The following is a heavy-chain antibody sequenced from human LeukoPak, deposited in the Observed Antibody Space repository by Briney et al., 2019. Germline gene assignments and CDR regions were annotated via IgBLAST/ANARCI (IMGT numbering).Heavy chain of an antibody. CDR1: GFTFSSYS. V-gene: IGHV3-48*01. CDR3: GRVLHNRNYDGSIYYGY. CDR2: ISSSSSTI. D-gene: IGHD3-22*01. Sequence: GGSLRLSCAASGFTFSSYSMNWVRQAPGKGLEWVSYISSSSSTIYYADSVKGRFTISRDNAKNSLYLQMNSLRAEDTAVYHCGRVLHNRNYDGSIYYGYWGQGTLVTVSS. J-gene: IGHJ4*02.